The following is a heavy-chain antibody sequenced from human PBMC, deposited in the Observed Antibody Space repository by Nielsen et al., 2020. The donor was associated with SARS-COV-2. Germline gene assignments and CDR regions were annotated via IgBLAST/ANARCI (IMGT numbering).Heavy chain of an antibody. Sequence: GGSLRLSCAASGFTFSSYSMNWVRQAPGKGLEWVSSISSSSSYIYYADSVKGRFTISRDNAKNSLYLQMNSLRAEDAAVYYCARDSCSGIDDWGQGTMVTVSS. CDR1: GFTFSSYS. D-gene: IGHD3-10*02. J-gene: IGHJ4*02. V-gene: IGHV3-21*01. CDR3: ARDSCSGIDD. CDR2: ISSSSSYI.